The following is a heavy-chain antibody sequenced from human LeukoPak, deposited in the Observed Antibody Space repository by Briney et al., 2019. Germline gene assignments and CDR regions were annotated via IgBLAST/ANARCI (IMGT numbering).Heavy chain of an antibody. J-gene: IGHJ3*02. CDR2: INSDGRST. V-gene: IGHV3-74*01. CDR1: GFTFSGYW. CDR3: VRGYCSGGSCYARAFDI. Sequence: GGSLRLSCAASGFTFSGYWMHWVRQAPEKGLVWVSRINSDGRSTSYADSVKGRFTISRDNAKNSLYLQMNSLRAEDTTVYYCVRGYCSGGSCYARAFDIWGQGTMVTVSS. D-gene: IGHD2-15*01.